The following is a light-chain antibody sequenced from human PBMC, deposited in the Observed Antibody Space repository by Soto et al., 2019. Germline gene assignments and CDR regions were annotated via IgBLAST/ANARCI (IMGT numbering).Light chain of an antibody. CDR1: QGVSSTS. J-gene: IGKJ5*01. CDR2: DVS. Sequence: EIVLTQSPGTLSLSPGERATLSCRASQGVSSTSLAWYQQKPGQAPRLLIYDVSNRATGIPARFSGSGSGTDFTLTISSLEPEDFAIYYCQQRNYWQVTFGQGTRLEIK. V-gene: IGKV3D-20*02. CDR3: QQRNYWQVT.